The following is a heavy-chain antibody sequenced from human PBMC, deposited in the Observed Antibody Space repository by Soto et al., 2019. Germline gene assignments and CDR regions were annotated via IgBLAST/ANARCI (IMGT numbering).Heavy chain of an antibody. D-gene: IGHD2-15*01. J-gene: IGHJ4*02. V-gene: IGHV3-11*01. CDR2: MSGSGSSE. CDR3: ARGGGYDSFDF. CDR1: GFTFSDHY. Sequence: PGGSLRLSCAASGFTFSDHYMAWIRQAPGKGLEIVAHMSGSGSSEDYGDSVKGRFSIFREKSKNLLFLQMCFLRAEDTAVYYCARGGGYDSFDFWGQGIQVTSPQ.